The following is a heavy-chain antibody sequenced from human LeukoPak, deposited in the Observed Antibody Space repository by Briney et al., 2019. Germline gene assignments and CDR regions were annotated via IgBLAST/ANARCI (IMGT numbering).Heavy chain of an antibody. CDR1: YY. J-gene: IGHJ4*02. CDR3: ATQLVTVGTFDY. D-gene: IGHD1-1*01. Sequence: YYXSXIRQXXXXXXXXIGYIYHSGSTYYNPSLKSRVTISVDRSKNQFSLKLSSVTAADTAVYYCATQLVTVGTFDYWGQGTLVTVSS. CDR2: IYHSGST. V-gene: IGHV4-30-2*01.